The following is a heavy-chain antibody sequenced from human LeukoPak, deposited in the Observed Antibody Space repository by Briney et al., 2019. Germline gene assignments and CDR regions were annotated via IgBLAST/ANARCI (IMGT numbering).Heavy chain of an antibody. CDR2: IRYDGSNK. CDR3: ARDGDGYYDSSGYYGSFDY. CDR1: GFTFSSYG. V-gene: IGHV3-30*02. Sequence: TGGSLRLSCAASGFTFSSYGMHGVRQAPGKGLEWVAFIRYDGSNKYYADSVKGRFTISRDNSKNTLYLQMNSLRAEDTAVYYCARDGDGYYDSSGYYGSFDYWGQGTLVTVSS. D-gene: IGHD3-22*01. J-gene: IGHJ4*02.